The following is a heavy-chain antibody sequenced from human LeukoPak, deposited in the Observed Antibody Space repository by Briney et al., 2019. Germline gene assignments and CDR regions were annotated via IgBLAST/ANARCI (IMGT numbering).Heavy chain of an antibody. CDR1: GFTLRSYG. CDR3: ARDAGTWGYGYNFDY. CDR2: ISHDGNDE. V-gene: IGHV3-30*03. Sequence: GGSLRLSCAASGFTLRSYGMHWVRQAPGKGLEWVAVISHDGNDEYYGDSLKGRFTISRDNSKNTLYLQMNSLRAEDTAVYYCARDAGTWGYGYNFDYWGQGTLVSVSS. J-gene: IGHJ4*02. D-gene: IGHD1-14*01.